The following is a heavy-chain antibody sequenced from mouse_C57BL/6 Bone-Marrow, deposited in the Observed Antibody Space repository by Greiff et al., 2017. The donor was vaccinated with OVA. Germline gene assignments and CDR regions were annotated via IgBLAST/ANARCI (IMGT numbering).Heavy chain of an antibody. J-gene: IGHJ3*01. Sequence: VQLQQSGAELVKPGASVKLSCKASGYTFTSYWMQWVKQRPGQGLEWIGEIDPSDSYTNYNQKFKGKATLTIDTSSSTAYMQLSSLTSEDSAVYYCARDLLWNYGGFAYWGQGTLVTVSA. D-gene: IGHD2-1*01. CDR3: ARDLLWNYGGFAY. V-gene: IGHV1-50*01. CDR2: IDPSDSYT. CDR1: GYTFTSYW.